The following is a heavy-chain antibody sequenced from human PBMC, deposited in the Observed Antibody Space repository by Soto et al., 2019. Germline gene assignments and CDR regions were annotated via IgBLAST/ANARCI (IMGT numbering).Heavy chain of an antibody. Sequence: QVQLVESGGGVVQPGRSLRLSCAASGFTFSSYGMHWVRQAPGKGLEWVAVIWYDGSNKYYVDSVKGRFTISRDNSKNTLYLQMDSLRAEDTAVYYCARGVYYYYYGMDVWGQGTTVTVSS. J-gene: IGHJ6*02. CDR1: GFTFSSYG. CDR3: ARGVYYYYYGMDV. CDR2: IWYDGSNK. V-gene: IGHV3-33*01.